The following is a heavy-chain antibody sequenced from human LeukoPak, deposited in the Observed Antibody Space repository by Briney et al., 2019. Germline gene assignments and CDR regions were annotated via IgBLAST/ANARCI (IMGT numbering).Heavy chain of an antibody. CDR3: GRDALVGYFSYYYMDV. Sequence: SETLSLTCTVSGGSISSHYWTWIRQSPVKGLEWIGDISNSGSTSYNPSLKGRVTISIDTSKNQFSLKLSSVTAADTAVYYCGRDALVGYFSYYYMDVWAKGTTVTVSS. CDR2: ISNSGST. J-gene: IGHJ6*03. CDR1: GGSISSHY. V-gene: IGHV4-59*11. D-gene: IGHD2-15*01.